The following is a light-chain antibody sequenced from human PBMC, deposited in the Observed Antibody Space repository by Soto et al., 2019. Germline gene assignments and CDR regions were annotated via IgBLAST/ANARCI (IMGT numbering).Light chain of an antibody. CDR1: QSIRSY. CDR2: AAS. Sequence: DIQLTQSPSSLSASVGDRVTITCRASQSIRSYLNWYQQKPGKAPKLLIYAASSLQTGVSSRFSGSGSGTDFTLTISHLQPEDFATYYCQQTYSTPTFGGGTKVEIK. CDR3: QQTYSTPT. V-gene: IGKV1-39*01. J-gene: IGKJ4*02.